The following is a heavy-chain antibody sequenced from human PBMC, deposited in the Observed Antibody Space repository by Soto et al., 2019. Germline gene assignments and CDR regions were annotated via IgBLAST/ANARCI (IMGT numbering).Heavy chain of an antibody. CDR3: AKDRAAAGSYGMDV. Sequence: GGSLRLSCAASGVTFRSYAMSWLRQAPGKGLEWVSGISGSGISTHYADSVKGRFTVSRDNSKNTLYLQMNSLRAEDTAVYNCAKDRAAAGSYGMDVWGQGTTFTVSS. CDR2: ISGSGIST. D-gene: IGHD6-13*01. CDR1: GVTFRSYA. V-gene: IGHV3-23*01. J-gene: IGHJ6*02.